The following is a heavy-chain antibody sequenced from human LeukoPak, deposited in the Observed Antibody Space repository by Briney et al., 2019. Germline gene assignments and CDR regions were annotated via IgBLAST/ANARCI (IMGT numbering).Heavy chain of an antibody. CDR3: ARVGYFGSGNYYNDRGAFDY. V-gene: IGHV4-39*07. D-gene: IGHD3-10*01. Sequence: SETLSLTCTVSGGSISSRSYYWGWIRQPPGKGLEWTGSIYYSGSTYYNPSLKSRVTISVDTSKNQFSLKLSSVTAADTAVYYCARVGYFGSGNYYNDRGAFDYWGQGTLVTVSS. CDR2: IYYSGST. J-gene: IGHJ4*02. CDR1: GGSISSRSYY.